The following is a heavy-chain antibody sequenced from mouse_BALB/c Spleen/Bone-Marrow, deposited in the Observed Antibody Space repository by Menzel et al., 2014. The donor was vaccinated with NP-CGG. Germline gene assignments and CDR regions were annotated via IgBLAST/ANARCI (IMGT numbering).Heavy chain of an antibody. CDR3: TRSRDYGNWFAY. D-gene: IGHD2-1*01. CDR2: IDPSDSYT. Sequence: QVQLQQSGAELVKPGASVKMSCKASGYTFTSYWTHWVKQRPGQGLEWIGVIDPSDSYTSYNQKFKGKATLTVDTSSSTAYMQLSSLTSEDSAVYYCTRSRDYGNWFAYWGQGTLVTVSA. CDR1: GYTFTSYW. J-gene: IGHJ3*01. V-gene: IGHV1S127*01.